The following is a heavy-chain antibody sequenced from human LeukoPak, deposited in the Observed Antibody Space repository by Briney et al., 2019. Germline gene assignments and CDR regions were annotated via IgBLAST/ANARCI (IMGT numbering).Heavy chain of an antibody. Sequence: SETLSLTCTVSGGSISSSSYYWGWIRQPPGKGLEWIGCIYYTGSTYYNPSLKSRVTISVDTSKNQFSLKLSSVTAADTAVYYCASSIVGATFDPWGQGTLVTVSS. CDR3: ASSIVGATFDP. CDR2: IYYTGST. D-gene: IGHD1-26*01. J-gene: IGHJ5*02. V-gene: IGHV4-39*07. CDR1: GGSISSSSYY.